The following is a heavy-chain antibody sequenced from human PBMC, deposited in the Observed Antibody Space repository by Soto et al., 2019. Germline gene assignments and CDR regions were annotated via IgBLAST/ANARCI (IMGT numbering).Heavy chain of an antibody. V-gene: IGHV3-66*01. CDR1: GFTFSSYW. CDR3: ARDRGVIILNY. CDR2: IYSGGST. J-gene: IGHJ4*02. D-gene: IGHD3-10*01. Sequence: GGSLRLSCAASGFTFSSYWMHWVRQAPGKGLEWVSVIYSGGSTYYADSVKGRFTISRDNSKNTLYLQMNSLRAEDTAVYYCARDRGVIILNYWGQGTLVTVSS.